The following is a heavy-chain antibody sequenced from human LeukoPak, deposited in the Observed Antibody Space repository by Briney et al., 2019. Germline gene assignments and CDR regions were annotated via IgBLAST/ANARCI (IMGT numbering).Heavy chain of an antibody. Sequence: ASVKVSCKASGYTFTSHGISWVRQAPGQGLEWMGWISTYNGNTNYAQKFQGRVTMTTDTSTTTAYMELRSLRSDDTAVYYCAGGQGASWDTAMVTDHWGEGTLVTVSS. J-gene: IGHJ4*02. V-gene: IGHV1-18*01. D-gene: IGHD5-18*01. CDR3: AGGQGASWDTAMVTDH. CDR1: GYTFTSHG. CDR2: ISTYNGNT.